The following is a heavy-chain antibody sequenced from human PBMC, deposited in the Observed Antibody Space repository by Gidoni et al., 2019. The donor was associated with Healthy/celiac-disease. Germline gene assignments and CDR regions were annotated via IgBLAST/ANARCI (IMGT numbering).Heavy chain of an antibody. CDR3: ARRTDTASSDDYFDY. V-gene: IGHV4-39*01. CDR2: IYYSGST. J-gene: IGHJ4*02. D-gene: IGHD5-18*01. Sequence: QLQLQESGPGLVKHSETLSLTCTVSGGSISSSSYYWGWIRQPPGKGLEWIGSIYYSGSTYYNPSLKSRVTISVDMSKNQFSLKLSSVTAADTALYYCARRTDTASSDDYFDYWGQGTLVTVSS. CDR1: GGSISSSSYY.